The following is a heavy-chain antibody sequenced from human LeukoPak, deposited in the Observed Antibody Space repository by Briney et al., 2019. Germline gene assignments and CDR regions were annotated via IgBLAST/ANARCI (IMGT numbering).Heavy chain of an antibody. CDR2: IYWNDDK. V-gene: IGHV2-5*01. J-gene: IGHJ4*02. CDR3: AHAHGLRFLEWSYYFDY. CDR1: GFSLSTSGVG. Sequence: SGPTLVKPTQTLTLTCTFSGFSLSTSGVGVGWIRQPPGKALEWLALIYWNDDKRYSPSLKSRLTITKDTSKNQVVLTMTDMDPVDTATYYYAHAHGLRFLEWSYYFDYWGQGTLVTVSS. D-gene: IGHD3-3*01.